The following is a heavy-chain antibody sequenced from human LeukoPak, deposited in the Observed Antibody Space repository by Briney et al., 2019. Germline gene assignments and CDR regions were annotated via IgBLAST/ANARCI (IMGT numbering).Heavy chain of an antibody. CDR3: ARDSYYYDSSGYYYGGY. CDR2: INPSGGST. D-gene: IGHD3-22*01. J-gene: IGHJ4*02. V-gene: IGHV1-46*01. Sequence: ASVKVSCEASGYTFTSYYMHWVRQAPGQGREWMGIINPSGGSTSYAQKFQGRVTMTRDTSTSTVYMELSSLRSEDTAVYYCARDSYYYDSSGYYYGGYWGQGTLVTVSS. CDR1: GYTFTSYY.